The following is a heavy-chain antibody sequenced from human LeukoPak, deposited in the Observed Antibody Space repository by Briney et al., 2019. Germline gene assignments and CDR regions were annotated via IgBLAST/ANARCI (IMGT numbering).Heavy chain of an antibody. D-gene: IGHD2-15*01. V-gene: IGHV5-51*03. J-gene: IGHJ5*02. CDR1: GYSFTSYW. CDR3: VLADCSGGSCYSPVDP. Sequence: KPGESLKISCKGSGYSFTSYWIGWVRQMPGKGLEWMGIIYPGDSDTRYSPSFQGQVTISADKSISTAYLQWSSLKASDTAMYYCVLADCSGGSCYSPVDPWGQGTLVTVSS. CDR2: IYPGDSDT.